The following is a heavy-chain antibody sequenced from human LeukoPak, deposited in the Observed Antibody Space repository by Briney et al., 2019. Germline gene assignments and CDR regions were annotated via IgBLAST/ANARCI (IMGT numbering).Heavy chain of an antibody. CDR1: GFTFSSYS. D-gene: IGHD4-17*01. Sequence: GGSLRLSCSASGFTFSSYSMNWVRQAPGKGLEWVSSISSSSSYIYYADSVKGRFTISRDNAKNSLYLQMNSLRAEDTAVYYCAGDRDYGDYSEFDPWGQGTLVTVS. CDR2: ISSSSSYI. CDR3: AGDRDYGDYSEFDP. V-gene: IGHV3-21*01. J-gene: IGHJ5*02.